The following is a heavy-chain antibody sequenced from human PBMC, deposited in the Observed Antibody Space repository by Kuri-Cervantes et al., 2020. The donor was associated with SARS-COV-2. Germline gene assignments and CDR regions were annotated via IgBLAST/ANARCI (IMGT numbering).Heavy chain of an antibody. V-gene: IGHV4-39*01. D-gene: IGHD3-9*01. CDR1: GGSISSSSYY. Sequence: SETLSLTCTVSGGSISSSSYYWGWIRQPPGKGLEWIGSIYYSGSTYYNPSLKSRVTISVDTSKNQFSLKLSSVTAADTAVYYCARGNRLRYSSRFDYWGQGTLVTVSS. J-gene: IGHJ4*02. CDR2: IYYSGST. CDR3: ARGNRLRYSSRFDY.